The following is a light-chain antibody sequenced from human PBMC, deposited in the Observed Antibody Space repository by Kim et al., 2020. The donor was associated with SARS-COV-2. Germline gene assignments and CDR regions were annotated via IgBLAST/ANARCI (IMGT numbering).Light chain of an antibody. CDR2: DVT. CDR3: SSYAGSSTWV. J-gene: IGLJ3*02. V-gene: IGLV2-14*03. Sequence: QSALTQPASVSGSPEQSITISCTGTSSDVGGFNYVSWYQQHPGEAPKLMIYDVTKRPSGVSNRFSGSKSGNTASLSISGLQAEDEAAYFCSSYAGSSTWVFGGGTQMTVL. CDR1: SSDVGGFNY.